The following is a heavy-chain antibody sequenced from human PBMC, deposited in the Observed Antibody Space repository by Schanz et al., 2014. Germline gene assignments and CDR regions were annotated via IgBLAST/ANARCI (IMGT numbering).Heavy chain of an antibody. J-gene: IGHJ4*02. CDR1: GFTFDKYA. Sequence: EVQLLESGGGLVQPGGSLRLSCAASGFTFDKYAMHWVRQAPGKGLEWVSFVHPGGSTYYPDSVKGRFTISRDSSKNTLYLQMNSLRVEDSAIYYCAKDISDTSGKDDYWGQGTLVTVSS. D-gene: IGHD3-22*01. CDR3: AKDISDTSGKDDY. CDR2: FVHPGGST. V-gene: IGHV3-23*03.